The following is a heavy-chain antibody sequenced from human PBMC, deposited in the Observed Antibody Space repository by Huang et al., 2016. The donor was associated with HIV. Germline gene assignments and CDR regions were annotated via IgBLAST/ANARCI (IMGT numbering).Heavy chain of an antibody. J-gene: IGHJ4*02. CDR1: GFTFRNYA. CDR3: ARSEPSRYYFDY. Sequence: QVKLVESGGGVVQPGTSLRLSCAASGFTFRNYAMNWVRQAPVTGLELVAVISNEGSTKYSADSVKSRFTSSRDNSKITVYLQMNGLSAEYTAVYYCARSEPSRYYFDYWGQGTLVTVSS. CDR2: ISNEGSTK. V-gene: IGHV3-30-3*01.